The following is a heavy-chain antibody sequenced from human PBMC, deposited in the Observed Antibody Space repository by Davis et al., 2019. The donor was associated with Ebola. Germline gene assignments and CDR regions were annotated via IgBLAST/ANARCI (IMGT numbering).Heavy chain of an antibody. CDR2: IRSKANSYAT. CDR1: GFTFSNAW. Sequence: GGSLRLSCAASGFTFSNAWMSWVRQASGKGLEWVGRIRSKANSYATAYAASVKGRFTISRDDSKNTAYLQMNSLKTEDTAVYYCTATVTTDYWGQGTLVTVSS. D-gene: IGHD4-17*01. CDR3: TATVTTDY. V-gene: IGHV3-73*01. J-gene: IGHJ4*02.